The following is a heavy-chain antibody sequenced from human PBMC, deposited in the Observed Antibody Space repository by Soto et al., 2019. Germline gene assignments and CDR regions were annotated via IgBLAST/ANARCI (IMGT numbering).Heavy chain of an antibody. D-gene: IGHD2-2*01. CDR2: IYDSGSS. J-gene: IGHJ4*02. Sequence: SETLSLTCTVSGASISSGDYFWSWIRQSPGKGLEWIGYIYDSGSSYYNPSLKSRVTMSVDTSKNQFSLKLRSVTAADTAVSYCGREEGYISGTNCVGYLGQGNMVTVS. CDR3: GREEGYISGTNCVGY. V-gene: IGHV4-30-4*01. CDR1: GASISSGDYF.